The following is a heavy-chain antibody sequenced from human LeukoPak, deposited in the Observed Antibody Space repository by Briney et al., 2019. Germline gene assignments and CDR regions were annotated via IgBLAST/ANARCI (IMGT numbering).Heavy chain of an antibody. J-gene: IGHJ6*03. Sequence: SETLSLTCTVSGGSISNSSFFWGYIRQSPGKGLEWIGSIYYTGSTYYNLSLTSRVAIFADTSKNQFSLKLSSVTAADTAVYFCARARGDSPRIYYYMDVWGKGTTVTVSS. V-gene: IGHV4-39*01. CDR3: ARARGDSPRIYYYMDV. CDR2: IYYTGST. D-gene: IGHD3-16*01. CDR1: GGSISNSSFF.